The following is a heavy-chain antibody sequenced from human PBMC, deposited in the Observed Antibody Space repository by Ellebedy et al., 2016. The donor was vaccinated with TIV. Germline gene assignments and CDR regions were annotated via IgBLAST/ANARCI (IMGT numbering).Heavy chain of an antibody. Sequence: GESLKISCAASGFSFRSYWMQWVRQTPGKGLVWVSRIRADGVDTNYADSVKGRFTISRDNARNTLFLQMNDLGDDDTAVYYCARDLVLGSGSSDSWGQGTLVTVSS. J-gene: IGHJ5*02. V-gene: IGHV3-74*01. CDR2: IRADGVDT. D-gene: IGHD3-10*01. CDR3: ARDLVLGSGSSDS. CDR1: GFSFRSYW.